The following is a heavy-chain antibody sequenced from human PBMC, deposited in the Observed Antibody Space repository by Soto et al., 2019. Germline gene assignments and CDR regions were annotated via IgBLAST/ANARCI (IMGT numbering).Heavy chain of an antibody. CDR3: AKKATYYYGSGSPSWFGP. CDR2: IYSGGAT. V-gene: IGHV3-53*01. J-gene: IGHJ5*02. CDR1: GFSVSSSH. D-gene: IGHD3-10*01. Sequence: PGGSLRLSCAASGFSVSSSHMIWVRQAPGKGLEWVSVIYSGGATYYAVSVKGRFTISRDRSKNTVYLQMNSLRAEDTAVYYCAKKATYYYGSGSPSWFGPWGQGTLVTVSS.